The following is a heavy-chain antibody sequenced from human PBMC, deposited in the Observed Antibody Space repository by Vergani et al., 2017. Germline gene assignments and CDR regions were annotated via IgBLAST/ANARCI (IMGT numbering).Heavy chain of an antibody. D-gene: IGHD3-10*01. CDR2: ISGSGGST. CDR1: GFTFSSYS. V-gene: IGHV3-23*01. CDR3: AKDRGMVRGAADY. J-gene: IGHJ4*02. Sequence: EVQLLESGGGLVQPGGSLRLSCAASGFTFSSYSMSWVRQAPGKGLEWVSAISGSGGSTYYADSVKGRFTISRDNSKNTLYLQMNSLRAEDTAVYYCAKDRGMVRGAADYWGQGTLVTVSS.